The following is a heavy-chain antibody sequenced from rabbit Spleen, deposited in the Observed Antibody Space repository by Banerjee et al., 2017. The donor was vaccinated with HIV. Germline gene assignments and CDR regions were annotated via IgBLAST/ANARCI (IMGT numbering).Heavy chain of an antibody. CDR1: GFSFSSSDY. Sequence: QSLEESGGGLVKPGASLTLTCTASGFSFSSSDYMCWVRQAPGKGLEWIACIEADGSGFTYFATWAKGRFTCSKTSSTTVTLQMTRLTAADTATYFCARDTSSSFSSYGMDLWGPGTLVTVS. CDR2: IEADGSGFT. CDR3: ARDTSSSFSSYGMDL. J-gene: IGHJ6*01. D-gene: IGHD1-1*01. V-gene: IGHV1S40*01.